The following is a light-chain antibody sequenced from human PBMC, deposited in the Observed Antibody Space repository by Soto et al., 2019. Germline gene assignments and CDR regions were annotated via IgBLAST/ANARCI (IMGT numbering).Light chain of an antibody. CDR3: QQRSNWPPEIT. V-gene: IGKV3-11*01. CDR2: DAS. Sequence: EIVLTQSLATLSLSPGERATLSCRASQSVSSYLAWYQQKPGQAPRLLIYDASNRATGIPARFSGSGSGTDFTLTISSLEPEDFAVYYCQQRSNWPPEITFGHGTRLEI. CDR1: QSVSSY. J-gene: IGKJ5*01.